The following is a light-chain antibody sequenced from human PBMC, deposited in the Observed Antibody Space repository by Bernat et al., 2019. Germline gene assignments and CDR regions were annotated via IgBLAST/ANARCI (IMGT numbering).Light chain of an antibody. CDR3: QHRREWPIT. V-gene: IGKV3-11*01. CDR1: QSISNRW. CDR2: DIS. J-gene: IGKJ5*01. Sequence: EIVLTQSPATLSLSPGERATLSCRASQSISNRWLAWYQQKPGQAPRLLIYDISNRATGIPPRFSGSGSGTDFVLTISSLEPEDFAVYYCQHRREWPITFGQGTRLEIK.